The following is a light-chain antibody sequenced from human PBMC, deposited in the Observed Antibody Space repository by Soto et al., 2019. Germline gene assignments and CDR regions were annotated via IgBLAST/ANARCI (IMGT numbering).Light chain of an antibody. V-gene: IGKV1-5*03. CDR2: KTH. Sequence: DIQMTQSPSTLSASVGDRVTVTCRASQSISSRLAWYQQKPGKAPKLLIYKTHSLERGDPSRFSGSVSGTGFTLIISRLQPDDFATYYCQQYNSYPWTFGQGTKVEIK. CDR1: QSISSR. J-gene: IGKJ1*01. CDR3: QQYNSYPWT.